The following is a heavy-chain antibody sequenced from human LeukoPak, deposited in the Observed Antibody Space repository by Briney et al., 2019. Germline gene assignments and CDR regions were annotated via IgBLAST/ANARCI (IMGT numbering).Heavy chain of an antibody. D-gene: IGHD2-15*01. Sequence: PSETLSLTCAVYGGSFSGYYWSWIRQPPGKGLEWIGEINHSGNTNYNPSLKSRVTISVDTSKNQFSLKLSSVTAADTAVYYCAREIRICSGGSCYSDSRFDPWGQGTLVTVSS. CDR1: GGSFSGYY. J-gene: IGHJ5*02. V-gene: IGHV4-34*01. CDR2: INHSGNT. CDR3: AREIRICSGGSCYSDSRFDP.